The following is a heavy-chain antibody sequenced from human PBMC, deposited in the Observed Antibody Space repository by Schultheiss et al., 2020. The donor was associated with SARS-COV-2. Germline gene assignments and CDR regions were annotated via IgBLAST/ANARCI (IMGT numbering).Heavy chain of an antibody. CDR2: INPNSGGT. V-gene: IGHV1-2*06. D-gene: IGHD2-21*01. CDR3: AAASPIPTSWFDP. J-gene: IGHJ5*02. Sequence: ASVKVSCKASGYTFTGYYMHWVRQAPGQGLEWMGRINPNSGGTNYAQKLQGRVTMTTDTSTSTAYMELRSLRSDDTAVYYCAAASPIPTSWFDPWGQGTLVTVSS. CDR1: GYTFTGYY.